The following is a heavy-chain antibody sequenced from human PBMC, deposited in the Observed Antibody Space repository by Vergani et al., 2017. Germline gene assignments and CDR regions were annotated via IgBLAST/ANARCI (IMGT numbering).Heavy chain of an antibody. CDR2: IYYSGST. D-gene: IGHD6-13*01. V-gene: IGHV4-39*07. CDR3: ARLRSSWYDAFDI. Sequence: QVQLQESGPGLVKPSETLSLTCTVSGGSISSGGYYWGWIRQPPGKGLEWIGSIYYSGSTYYNPSLKSRVTISVDTTKNQFSLKLSSVTAADTAVYYCARLRSSWYDAFDIWGQGTMVTVSS. CDR1: GGSISSGGYY. J-gene: IGHJ3*02.